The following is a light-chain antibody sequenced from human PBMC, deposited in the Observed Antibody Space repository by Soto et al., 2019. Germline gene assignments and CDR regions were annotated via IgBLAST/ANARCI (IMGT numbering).Light chain of an antibody. CDR3: QQYYSLPRT. Sequence: DIQMTQSPSSLSASVGDRVTITCRASQSIGTNLNWYHQKPGKAPNLLIYDASSLQSGVTSRFSGSGSGTDFTLTIRSLQPEDFATYFCQQYYSLPRTFGQGTKLEIK. J-gene: IGKJ2*01. CDR2: DAS. V-gene: IGKV1-39*01. CDR1: QSIGTN.